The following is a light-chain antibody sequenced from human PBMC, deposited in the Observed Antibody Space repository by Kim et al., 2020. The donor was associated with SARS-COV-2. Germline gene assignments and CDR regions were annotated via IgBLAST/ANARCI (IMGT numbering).Light chain of an antibody. CDR2: EVT. CDR1: SSDVGNYNL. CDR3: CSYAGSSTSV. Sequence: QSALTQPASVSGSPGQSITISCTGTSSDVGNYNLVSWYQQHPGKAPKLKIYEVTKRPSGVSNRFSGSKSGNTASLTIPGLQAEDEADYYCCSYAGSSTSVFGTGTKVTVL. J-gene: IGLJ1*01. V-gene: IGLV2-23*02.